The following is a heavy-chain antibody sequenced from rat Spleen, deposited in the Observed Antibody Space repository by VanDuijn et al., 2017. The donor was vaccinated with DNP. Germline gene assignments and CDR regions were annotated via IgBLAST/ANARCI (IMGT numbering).Heavy chain of an antibody. CDR2: IIYDGSST. J-gene: IGHJ3*01. D-gene: IGHD1-7*01. CDR1: GFTFSYYW. V-gene: IGHV5S10*01. Sequence: EVQLVESGGDLVQPGRSLKVSCVASGFTFSYYWMAWVRQSPKKGLEWVATIIYDGSSTYYRDSVRGRFTISRDYARSTLYLQMDSLRSEDTATYYCATSSYYGYDYGFGYWGQGTLVTVSS. CDR3: ATSSYYGYDYGFGY.